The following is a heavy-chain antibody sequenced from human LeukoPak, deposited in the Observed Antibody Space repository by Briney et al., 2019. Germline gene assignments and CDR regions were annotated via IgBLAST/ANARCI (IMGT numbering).Heavy chain of an antibody. CDR1: GFTFSSYG. J-gene: IGHJ6*02. Sequence: GGSLRLSCAASGFTFSSYGMHWVRQAPGKGLEWVAVISYDGSNKYYADSVKGRFTISRDNSKNTLYPQMNSLRAEDTAVYYCAKATVYGMDVWGQGTTVTVSS. CDR2: ISYDGSNK. CDR3: AKATVYGMDV. D-gene: IGHD5-12*01. V-gene: IGHV3-30*18.